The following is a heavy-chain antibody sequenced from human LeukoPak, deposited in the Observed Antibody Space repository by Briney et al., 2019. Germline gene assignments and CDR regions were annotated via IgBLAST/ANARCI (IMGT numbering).Heavy chain of an antibody. V-gene: IGHV1-46*01. CDR3: ARDQVARDSSGYSNVAFDI. CDR2: INPSGGST. Sequence: ASVKVSCKASGYTSTSYYMHWVRQAPGQGLEWMGIINPSGGSTSYAQKFQGRVTMTRDTSTSTVYMELSSLRSEDTAVYYCARDQVARDSSGYSNVAFDIWGQGTMVTVSS. D-gene: IGHD3-22*01. J-gene: IGHJ3*02. CDR1: GYTSTSYY.